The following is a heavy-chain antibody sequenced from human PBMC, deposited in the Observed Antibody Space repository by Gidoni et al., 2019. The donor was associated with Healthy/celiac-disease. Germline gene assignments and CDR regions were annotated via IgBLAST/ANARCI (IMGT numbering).Heavy chain of an antibody. J-gene: IGHJ4*02. D-gene: IGHD6-13*01. CDR1: GFTFSSYS. CDR3: ARFMGQQLVLSY. Sequence: EVQLVESGGGLVTPGGSLRLSCAASGFTFSSYSMNWVRQAPGKGLEWVSSISSSSSYIYYADSVKGRFTISRDNAKNSLYLQMNSLRAEDTAVYDCARFMGQQLVLSYWGQGTLVTVSS. CDR2: ISSSSSYI. V-gene: IGHV3-21*01.